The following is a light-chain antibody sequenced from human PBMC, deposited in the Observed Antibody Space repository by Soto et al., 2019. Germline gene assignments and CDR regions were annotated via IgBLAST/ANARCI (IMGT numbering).Light chain of an antibody. CDR3: TSYSSSSTVYV. J-gene: IGLJ1*01. CDR2: QVT. V-gene: IGLV2-14*01. Sequence: QSALTQPASVSGSPGQSITISCTGTSSDIGGYYYVSWYQHHPGKAPKLMIYQVTNRPSGVSHRFSGSKSGNTASLTISGLQAEDEADYYCTSYSSSSTVYVFGAGTKVTVL. CDR1: SSDIGGYYY.